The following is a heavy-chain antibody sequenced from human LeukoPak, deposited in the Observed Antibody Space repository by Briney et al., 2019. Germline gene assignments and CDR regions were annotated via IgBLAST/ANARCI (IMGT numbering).Heavy chain of an antibody. D-gene: IGHD4-23*01. V-gene: IGHV4-61*08. CDR3: AQHGGGGWYHS. J-gene: IGHJ5*01. Sequence: SETLSLTCSVSGGSVSSSDYYWTWLRQPPGKGLEWIGYIYYSGSTNYNPSLRSRLTISIDMSKNQFSLKVNSVTAADTAVYYCAQHGGGGWYHSWGQGTLVTVSS. CDR1: GGSVSSSDYY. CDR2: IYYSGST.